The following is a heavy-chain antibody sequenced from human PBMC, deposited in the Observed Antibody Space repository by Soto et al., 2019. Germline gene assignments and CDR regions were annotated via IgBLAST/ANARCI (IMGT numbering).Heavy chain of an antibody. V-gene: IGHV1-8*01. CDR1: GYTFTSYD. D-gene: IGHD2-15*01. J-gene: IGHJ4*02. CDR2: MNPNSGNT. Sequence: QVQLVQSGAEVKKPGASVKVSCKASGYTFTSYDINWVRQATGQGLEWMGWMNPNSGNTGYAQKFQGRVTMTRNTSISTAYMELSSLRSEDRAVYYCARGLYCSGGSCYQFDYWGQGTLVTVSS. CDR3: ARGLYCSGGSCYQFDY.